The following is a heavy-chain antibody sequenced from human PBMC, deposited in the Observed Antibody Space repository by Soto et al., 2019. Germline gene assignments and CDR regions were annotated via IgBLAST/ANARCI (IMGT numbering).Heavy chain of an antibody. CDR3: AREGWLGELLY. D-gene: IGHD3-10*01. V-gene: IGHV1-18*01. J-gene: IGHJ4*02. CDR1: GYTFSSYG. Sequence: VQLVQSGNVVQKPGSSVKVSCKTSGYTFSSYGSIWVRQAPGQGLEWMGWISGYNGNADYAQRFRGRVNMTTYTSTTTVFMELRDLRSDDTALYFCAREGWLGELLYWGQGSLVTVS. CDR2: ISGYNGNA.